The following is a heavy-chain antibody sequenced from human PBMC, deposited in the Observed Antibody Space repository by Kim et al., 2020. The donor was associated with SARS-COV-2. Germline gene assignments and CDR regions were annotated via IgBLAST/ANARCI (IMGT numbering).Heavy chain of an antibody. D-gene: IGHD4-4*01. CDR3: ASDTVLYGLDV. J-gene: IGHJ6*02. V-gene: IGHV3-74*01. CDR2: IKSEGTGI. CDR1: GFTVTNYW. Sequence: GGSLRLSCAASGFTVTNYWMHWVRQAPGKGLVWVARIKSEGTGISYADSVKGRFTISRDNANNTLYLQMNNLRAEDTAVYYCASDTVLYGLDVWGQGTTVT.